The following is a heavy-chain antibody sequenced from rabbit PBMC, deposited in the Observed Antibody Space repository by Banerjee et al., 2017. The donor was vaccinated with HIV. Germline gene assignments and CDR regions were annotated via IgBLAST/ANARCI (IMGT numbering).Heavy chain of an antibody. D-gene: IGHD3-1*01. J-gene: IGHJ6*01. CDR3: AREEVVAGYGGVGHAMGLAL. Sequence: QEQLVESGGGLVQPGGSLKLSCKASGFDFSSYGVSWVRQAPGKGLEWIGYIDPVFGSTYYATWVDGRFTISSHNAQNTLYLQLNSLTAADTATYFCAREEVVAGYGGVGHAMGLALWGQGTLVTVS. CDR1: GFDFSSYG. CDR2: IDPVFGST. V-gene: IGHV1S47*01.